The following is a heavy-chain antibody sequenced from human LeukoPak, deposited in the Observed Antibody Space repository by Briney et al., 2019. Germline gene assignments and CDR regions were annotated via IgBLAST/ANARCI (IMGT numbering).Heavy chain of an antibody. J-gene: IGHJ4*02. CDR3: ATDLPPDYYDSSGYYLTY. CDR1: GFTFSSYA. V-gene: IGHV3-23*01. D-gene: IGHD3-22*01. Sequence: PGGSLRLSCAASGFTFSSYAMSWVRQAPGKGLEWVSAISGTGRSTYYADYVKGRFTISRDSYRNTLYLQMNSLRAEDTAVYYCATDLPPDYYDSSGYYLTYWGQGTLVTVSS. CDR2: ISGTGRST.